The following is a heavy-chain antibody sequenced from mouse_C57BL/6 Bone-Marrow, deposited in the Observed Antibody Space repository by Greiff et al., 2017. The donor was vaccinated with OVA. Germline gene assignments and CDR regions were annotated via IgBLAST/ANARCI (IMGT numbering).Heavy chain of an antibody. D-gene: IGHD2-5*01. CDR3: TRGYSNYYAMDY. CDR1: GYTFTDYE. J-gene: IGHJ4*01. V-gene: IGHV1-15*01. Sequence: VQLQQSGAELVRPGASVTLSCKASGYTFTDYEMHWVKQTPVHGLEWIGAIDPETGGTAYNQKFKGKAILTADKSSSTAYMELRSLTSEDSAVYYCTRGYSNYYAMDYWVKEPQSPSPQ. CDR2: IDPETGGT.